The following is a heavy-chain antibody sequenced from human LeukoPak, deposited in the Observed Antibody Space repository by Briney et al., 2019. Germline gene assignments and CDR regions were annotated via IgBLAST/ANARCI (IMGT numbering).Heavy chain of an antibody. J-gene: IGHJ4*02. CDR1: GYTLTELS. CDR2: FDPEDGET. CDR3: ATAPRSYYYDSSGYDY. Sequence: ASVKVSCKVSGYTLTELSMHWVRQAPGKGLEWMGGFDPEDGETIYAQKFQGRVTMTEDTSTDTAYMELSSLRSEDTAVYYCATAPRSYYYDSSGYDYWGQGTLVTVSS. D-gene: IGHD3-22*01. V-gene: IGHV1-24*01.